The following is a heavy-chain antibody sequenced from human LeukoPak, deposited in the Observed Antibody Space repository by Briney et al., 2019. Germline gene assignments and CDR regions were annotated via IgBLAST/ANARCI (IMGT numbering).Heavy chain of an antibody. CDR2: ISGSRGST. J-gene: IGHJ6*02. CDR1: GFTFSSYA. CDR3: AKEVPGRPSSSWDSLYYYYGMDV. V-gene: IGHV3-23*01. Sequence: GGSLRLSCAASGFTFSSYAMSWVRQAPGQGLEWVSAISGSRGSTYYADSVKGRFTISRDNSKNTLYLQMNSLRAEDTAVYYCAKEVPGRPSSSWDSLYYYYGMDVWGQGTTVTVSS. D-gene: IGHD6-13*01.